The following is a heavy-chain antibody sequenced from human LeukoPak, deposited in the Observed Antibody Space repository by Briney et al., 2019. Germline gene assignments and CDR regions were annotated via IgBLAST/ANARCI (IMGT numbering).Heavy chain of an antibody. CDR3: AKAPDPSPGVSDY. J-gene: IGHJ4*02. CDR2: ISGSGGST. V-gene: IGHV3-23*01. Sequence: GGSLRLSCAASEFTFSSYAMSWVRQAPGKGLEWVSAISGSGGSTYYADSVKGRFTISRDNSKNTLYLQMNSLRAEDTAVYYCAKAPDPSPGVSDYWGQGTLVTVSS. CDR1: EFTFSSYA. D-gene: IGHD7-27*01.